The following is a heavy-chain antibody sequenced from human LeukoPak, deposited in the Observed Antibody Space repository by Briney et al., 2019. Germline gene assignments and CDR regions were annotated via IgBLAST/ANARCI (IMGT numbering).Heavy chain of an antibody. CDR3: ARDGITDRYNWFDS. CDR1: GFTLSNFE. Sequence: PGGSLRLSCAASGFTLSNFEMHWVRQAPGKGLEWISYFSDSGTTEYYADSVKGRFTISRDNAKNSLYLQMNSLTGEDTALYYCARDGITDRYNWFDSWGQGTLVTVSS. V-gene: IGHV3-48*03. D-gene: IGHD3-10*01. CDR2: FSDSGTTE. J-gene: IGHJ5*01.